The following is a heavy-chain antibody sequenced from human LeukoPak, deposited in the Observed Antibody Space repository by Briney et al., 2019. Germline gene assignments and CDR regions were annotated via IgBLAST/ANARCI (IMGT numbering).Heavy chain of an antibody. CDR3: AREYCSSTSCPYYYYYYGMDV. Sequence: GASVTVSCKDSGYTFTNYSMHWVRQAPGQRLEWMGWINACNGNTKYSQKFQGRVTITRDTSASTAYMELSSLRSEDAAVYYCAREYCSSTSCPYYYYYYGMDVWGKGTTVTVSS. CDR2: INACNGNT. J-gene: IGHJ6*04. CDR1: GYTFTNYS. D-gene: IGHD2-2*01. V-gene: IGHV1-3*01.